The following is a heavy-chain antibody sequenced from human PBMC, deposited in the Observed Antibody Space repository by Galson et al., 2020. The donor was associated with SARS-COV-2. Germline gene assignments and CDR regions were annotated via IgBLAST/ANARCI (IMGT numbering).Heavy chain of an antibody. CDR2: IYYSGST. J-gene: IGHJ5*02. Sequence: SETLSLTCTVSGGSISSSSYYWVWIRQPPGKGLEWIGSIYYSGSTYYNPSLKSRVTISVDTSKNQFSLKLSSVTAADTAVYYCARQFIYCSGGSCYSGWFDLWCQGTLVTVSS. V-gene: IGHV4-39*01. CDR1: GGSISSSSYY. D-gene: IGHD2-15*01. CDR3: ARQFIYCSGGSCYSGWFDL.